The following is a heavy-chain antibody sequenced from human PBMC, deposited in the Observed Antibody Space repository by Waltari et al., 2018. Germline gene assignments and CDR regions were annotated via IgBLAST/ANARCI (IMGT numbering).Heavy chain of an antibody. V-gene: IGHV3-NL1*01. J-gene: IGHJ3*02. CDR1: GFTFSSSG. D-gene: IGHD3-22*01. Sequence: QVQLVESGGGVVQPGRSLRLSCAASGFTFSSSGMHWVRQAPGKGLEWVSAISASGDSTYYADSVEGRFTISRDNSKNTLYLQMSSLRAEDTAVYYCARGGGKYYEDIWGQGTMVTVSS. CDR3: ARGGGKYYEDI. CDR2: ISASGDST.